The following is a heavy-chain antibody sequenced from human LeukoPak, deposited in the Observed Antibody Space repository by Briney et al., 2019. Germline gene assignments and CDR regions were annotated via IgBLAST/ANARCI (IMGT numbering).Heavy chain of an antibody. J-gene: IGHJ4*02. Sequence: GGSLRLSCAASGFTFSSFWMTWVRQALGKGLEWVANIKEDGSEKYYVDSVKGRFTISRDNAKNSLYLQMNSLRAEDTAVYYCARDQRASPAAADYWGQGTLVIVSS. CDR3: ARDQRASPAAADY. CDR1: GFTFSSFW. V-gene: IGHV3-7*01. CDR2: IKEDGSEK. D-gene: IGHD2-15*01.